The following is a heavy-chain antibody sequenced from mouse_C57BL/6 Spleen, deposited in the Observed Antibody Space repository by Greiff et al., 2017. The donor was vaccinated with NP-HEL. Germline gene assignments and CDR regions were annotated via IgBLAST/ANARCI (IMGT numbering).Heavy chain of an antibody. Sequence: QVQLQQSGAELVKPGASVKISCKASGYAFSSYWMNWVKQRPGQGLEWIGQIYPGDGDTNYNGKFKGKATLTADKSSSTAYMQRSSLTSEDSAVYGGARRGEADYSNDDAMDDWGQGTSVTVSS. V-gene: IGHV1-80*01. CDR1: GYAFSSYW. CDR2: IYPGDGDT. D-gene: IGHD2-12*01. J-gene: IGHJ4*01. CDR3: ARRGEADYSNDDAMDD.